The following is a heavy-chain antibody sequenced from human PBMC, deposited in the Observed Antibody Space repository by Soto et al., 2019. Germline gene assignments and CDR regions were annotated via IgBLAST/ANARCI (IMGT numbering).Heavy chain of an antibody. CDR1: GGAFSGYY. D-gene: IGHD1-7*01. V-gene: IGHV4-34*01. J-gene: IGHJ5*02. Sequence: QVQLQQWGAGLLKPSETLSLTCAVYGGAFSGYYWTWIRQPPGKGLEWIGEINHSGTTNYIASLKSRVTLSVDPSEILFSLTLRCVTAADTAVYYCATMRERLELRFDPWGQAALVTVAS. CDR2: INHSGTT. CDR3: ATMRERLELRFDP.